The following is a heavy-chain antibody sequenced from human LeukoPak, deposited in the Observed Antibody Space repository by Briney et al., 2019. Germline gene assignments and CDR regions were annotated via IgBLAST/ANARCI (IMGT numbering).Heavy chain of an antibody. V-gene: IGHV3-48*03. CDR1: GFTFSSYE. CDR3: ARAVYSSGWGVFDY. D-gene: IGHD6-19*01. Sequence: GGSLRLSCAASGFTFSSYEMNWVRQAPGKGLEWVSYISSSGSTIYYADSVKGRFTISRDNAKNSLYLQMNSLRAEDTAVYYCARAVYSSGWGVFDYWGQGTLVTVSS. CDR2: ISSSGSTI. J-gene: IGHJ4*02.